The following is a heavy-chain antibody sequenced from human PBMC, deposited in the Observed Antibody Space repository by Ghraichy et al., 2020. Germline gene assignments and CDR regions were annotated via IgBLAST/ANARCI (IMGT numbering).Heavy chain of an antibody. CDR1: GYTFTSYG. J-gene: IGHJ5*02. V-gene: IGHV1-18*01. D-gene: IGHD3-10*01. CDR3: ARVWDGSGLDWFDP. Sequence: ASVKVSCKASGYTFTSYGISWVRQAPGQGLEWMGWISAYNGNTNYAQKLQGRVTMTTDTSTSTAYMELRSLRSDDTAVYYCARVWDGSGLDWFDPWGQGTLVTVSS. CDR2: ISAYNGNT.